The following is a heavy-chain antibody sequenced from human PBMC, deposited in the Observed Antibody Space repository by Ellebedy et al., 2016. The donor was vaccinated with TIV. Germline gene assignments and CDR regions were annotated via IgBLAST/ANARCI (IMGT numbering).Heavy chain of an antibody. J-gene: IGHJ4*02. V-gene: IGHV3-33*01. D-gene: IGHD1-26*01. CDR2: IWYDGRNK. CDR3: ARHAVGEGATLEY. CDR1: GFTFSSYG. Sequence: GESLKISCAASGFTFSSYGMHWVRQAPGKGLEWVAVIWYDGRNKYYADSVKGRFTISRDNSKNTLYLQMNSLRAEDTAVYYCARHAVGEGATLEYWGQGTLVTDSS.